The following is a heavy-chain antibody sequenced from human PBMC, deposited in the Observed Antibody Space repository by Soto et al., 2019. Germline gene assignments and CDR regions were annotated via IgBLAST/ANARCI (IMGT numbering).Heavy chain of an antibody. CDR2: ISTYNGNT. D-gene: IGHD6-13*01. J-gene: IGHJ6*03. V-gene: IGHV1-18*01. CDR3: ARIAAAGITYYYYYMGV. CDR1: GYTFTNYG. Sequence: ASVKVSCKASGYTFTNYGFTWVRQAPGQGLEWLGWISTYNGNTKYAQKVQGRLTMTRNTSISTAYMELSSLRSEDTAVYYCARIAAAGITYYYYYMGVWGKGTTVTVSS.